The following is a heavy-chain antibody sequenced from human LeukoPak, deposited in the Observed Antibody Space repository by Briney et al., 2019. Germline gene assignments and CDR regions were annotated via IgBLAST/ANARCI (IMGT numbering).Heavy chain of an antibody. V-gene: IGHV3-23*01. J-gene: IGHJ4*02. CDR1: GFTFSSSA. CDR2: ISNNGGYT. CDR3: AKQLVYCSDGSCYFPY. Sequence: GGSLRLSCAASGFTFSSSAMSWVRQAPGKGLEWVSAISNNGGYTYYADSVQGRFTISRDNSKSTLCLQMNSLRAEDTAVYYCAKQLVYCSDGSCYFPYWGQGTLVTVSS. D-gene: IGHD2-15*01.